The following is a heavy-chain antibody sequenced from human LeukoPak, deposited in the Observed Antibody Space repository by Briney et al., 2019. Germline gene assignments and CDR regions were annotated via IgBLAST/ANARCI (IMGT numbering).Heavy chain of an antibody. Sequence: GGSLRLSCAASGFTFSSYGMHWVRQAPGKGLEWVAVIWYDGSNKYYADSVKGRFTISRDNSKNTLYPQMNSLRAEDTAVYYCARERIAVAGEFDYWGQGTLVTVSS. CDR2: IWYDGSNK. CDR1: GFTFSSYG. CDR3: ARERIAVAGEFDY. V-gene: IGHV3-33*01. J-gene: IGHJ4*02. D-gene: IGHD6-19*01.